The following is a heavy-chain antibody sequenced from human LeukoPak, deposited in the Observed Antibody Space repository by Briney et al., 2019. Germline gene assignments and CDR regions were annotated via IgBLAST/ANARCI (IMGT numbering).Heavy chain of an antibody. Sequence: GGSLRLSCAASGFTFSSYSMNWVRQAPGKGLEWVSSISTGSSYIYYADSVKGRFTISRDNSKKMLYLQMNSLRAEDTAVYYCARTVQLGSTWIYFDYWGQGTLVTVSS. CDR2: ISTGSSYI. V-gene: IGHV3-21*04. CDR3: ARTVQLGSTWIYFDY. CDR1: GFTFSSYS. D-gene: IGHD6-13*01. J-gene: IGHJ4*02.